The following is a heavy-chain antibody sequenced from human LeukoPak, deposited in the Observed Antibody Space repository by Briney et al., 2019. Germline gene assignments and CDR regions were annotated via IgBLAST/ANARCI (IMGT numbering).Heavy chain of an antibody. CDR3: ARDKVGVVPAAIFFDP. J-gene: IGHJ5*02. CDR2: INPNSGGT. Sequence: ASVKVSCKASGYTFTDYYMHWVRQAPGQGFEWMGWINPNSGGTNYAQKFQGRVNMTRDTSISTAYMGLSRLRSDDTAVYYCARDKVGVVPAAIFFDPWGQGTLVTVSS. D-gene: IGHD2-2*01. V-gene: IGHV1-2*02. CDR1: GYTFTDYY.